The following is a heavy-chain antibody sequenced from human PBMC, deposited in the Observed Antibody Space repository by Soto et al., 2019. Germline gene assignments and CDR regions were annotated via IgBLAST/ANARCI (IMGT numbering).Heavy chain of an antibody. D-gene: IGHD1-26*01. J-gene: IGHJ6*02. Sequence: QVQLVQSGAEVKKPGSSVKVSCKASGGTFSSYAISWVRQAPGQGLEWMGGIIPIFGTANYAQKFKGRVTITADESTSTAYMELSSLRSEDTAVYYCARDKGSGSYYYYYGMDVWGQGTTVTVSS. CDR1: GGTFSSYA. CDR3: ARDKGSGSYYYYYGMDV. V-gene: IGHV1-69*01. CDR2: IIPIFGTA.